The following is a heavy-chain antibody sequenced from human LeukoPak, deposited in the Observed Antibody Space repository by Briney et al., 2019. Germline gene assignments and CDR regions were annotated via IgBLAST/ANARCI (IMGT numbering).Heavy chain of an antibody. J-gene: IGHJ6*03. Sequence: GGSLRLSCAASGFTFSSYGMHWVRQAPGKGLEGVAFIRYDGSNKYYADSVKGRFTISRENSKNTVYLQMNSRRAEDTAVYYCAKDIFDWSRPYYYYYYMDVWGKGTTVTISS. CDR2: IRYDGSNK. D-gene: IGHD3-9*01. V-gene: IGHV3-30*02. CDR1: GFTFSSYG. CDR3: AKDIFDWSRPYYYYYYMDV.